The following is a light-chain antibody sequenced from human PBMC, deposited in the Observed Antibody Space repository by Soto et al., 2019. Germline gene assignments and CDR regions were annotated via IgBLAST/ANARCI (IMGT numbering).Light chain of an antibody. CDR2: GAS. CDR1: QSVSSN. Sequence: EIVMTQSPPTLSLSPGERATLSCRASQSVSSNLAWYQQKPGQAPRLLIYGASTRATGIPARFSGSGSGTEFTLTISSLQSEDFATYFCQQYHSLPLTFGGGT. J-gene: IGKJ4*01. V-gene: IGKV3-15*01. CDR3: QQYHSLPLT.